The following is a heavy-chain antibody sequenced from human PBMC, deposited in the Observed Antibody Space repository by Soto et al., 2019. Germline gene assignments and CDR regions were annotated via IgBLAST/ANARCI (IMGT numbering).Heavy chain of an antibody. CDR1: GFTFSSYA. V-gene: IGHV3-23*01. Sequence: EVQLLESGGGLVQPGGSLRLSCAASGFTFSSYAMSWVRQAPGKGLEWVSAISGSGGSTYYADSVKGRFTISRDNSKNTLDLQMNSLRAEDTAVYYCAKDRYYDFWSGYSPYNWFDPWGQGTLVTVSS. CDR2: ISGSGGST. CDR3: AKDRYYDFWSGYSPYNWFDP. J-gene: IGHJ5*02. D-gene: IGHD3-3*01.